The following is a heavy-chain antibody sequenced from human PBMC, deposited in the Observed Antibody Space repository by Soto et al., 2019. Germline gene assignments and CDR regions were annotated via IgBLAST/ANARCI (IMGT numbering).Heavy chain of an antibody. CDR2: ISYDGSNK. Sequence: PGESLKISCAASGFTFSSYAMHWVRQAPGKGLEWVAVISYDGSNKYYADSVKGRFTISRDNSKNTLYLQMNSLRAEDTAVYYCARDSLPYSPDEYDYVWGSYRFLLDYWGQGTLVTVSS. CDR3: ARDSLPYSPDEYDYVWGSYRFLLDY. D-gene: IGHD3-16*02. CDR1: GFTFSSYA. V-gene: IGHV3-30-3*01. J-gene: IGHJ4*02.